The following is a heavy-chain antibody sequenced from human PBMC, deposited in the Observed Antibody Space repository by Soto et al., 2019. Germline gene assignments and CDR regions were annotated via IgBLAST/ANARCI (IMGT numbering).Heavy chain of an antibody. Sequence: GGSLRLSCAASGFTFSSNAMSWVRQVPGKGLEWVSGITGSGGITHYADSVKGRFTISRDISENKIFLELNGLTVDDTAVYYCARAREPEYSSSIFFDYWGRGTVVTVSS. V-gene: IGHV3-23*01. CDR3: ARAREPEYSSSIFFDY. J-gene: IGHJ4*01. CDR2: ITGSGGIT. D-gene: IGHD6-6*01. CDR1: GFTFSSNA.